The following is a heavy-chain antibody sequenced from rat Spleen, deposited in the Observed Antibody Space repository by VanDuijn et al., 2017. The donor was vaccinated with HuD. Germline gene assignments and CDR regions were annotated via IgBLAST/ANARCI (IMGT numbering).Heavy chain of an antibody. CDR2: ISYDGGST. CDR1: GFTSSDYY. V-gene: IGHV5-20*01. Sequence: EVQLVESGGGLVQPGRSLKLSCAASGFTSSDYYLAWVRQAPTKGLEWVASISYDGGSTYYRDSVKGRFTISRDNAKSSLYLQMDSLRSEDTATYYCTRGGNYALDAWGQGASVTVSS. CDR3: TRGGNYALDA. D-gene: IGHD1-10*01. J-gene: IGHJ4*01.